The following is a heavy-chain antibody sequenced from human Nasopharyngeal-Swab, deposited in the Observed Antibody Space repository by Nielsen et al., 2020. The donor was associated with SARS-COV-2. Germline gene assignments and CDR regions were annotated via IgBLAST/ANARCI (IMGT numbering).Heavy chain of an antibody. V-gene: IGHV3-74*01. D-gene: IGHD4-17*01. CDR1: GFTFSSYA. CDR2: IYSDGTSK. CDR3: ARDQTTVTTFYGMDV. J-gene: IGHJ6*02. Sequence: GESLKISCAASGFTFSSYAMSWVRQAPGKGLVWVSRIYSDGTSKIYADSVKGRFTISRDNAKNSLYLQMNSLRAEDTAVYYCARDQTTVTTFYGMDVWGQGTTVTVSS.